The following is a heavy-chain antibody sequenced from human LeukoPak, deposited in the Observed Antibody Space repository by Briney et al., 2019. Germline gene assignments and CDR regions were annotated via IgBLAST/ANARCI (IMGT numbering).Heavy chain of an antibody. CDR3: AKAREYCSSTDCYPTFDY. D-gene: IGHD2-2*01. V-gene: IGHV3-23*01. Sequence: GGSLRLSCAASGFTFSSYAMTWVRQAPGKGLEWVSTFSGSGGGTFYVDSVKGRLTISRDNSKNTLYLQMNSLRAEDTAVYYCAKAREYCSSTDCYPTFDYWGQGTLVTVSS. CDR1: GFTFSSYA. CDR2: FSGSGGGT. J-gene: IGHJ4*02.